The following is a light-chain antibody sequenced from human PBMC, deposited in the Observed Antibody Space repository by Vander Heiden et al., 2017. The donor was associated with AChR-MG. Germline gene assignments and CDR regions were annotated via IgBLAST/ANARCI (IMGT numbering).Light chain of an antibody. J-gene: IGKJ2*01. V-gene: IGKV1-39*01. CDR2: AAS. Sequence: DIQMTQSPSSLSASVGDRVTITCRASQSISSYLNWYQQKPGKAPKLLIYAASSLQSGVPSRFSGSGYGTDFTLTISSRQPEDFATYYCQLNDCTLMYTFGQGTKLEIK. CDR1: QSISSY. CDR3: QLNDCTLMYT.